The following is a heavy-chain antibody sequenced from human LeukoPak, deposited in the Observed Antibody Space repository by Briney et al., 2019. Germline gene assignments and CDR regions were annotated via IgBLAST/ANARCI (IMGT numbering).Heavy chain of an antibody. J-gene: IGHJ4*02. Sequence: GGSLRLSCAASGFTFDDYAMHWVRQAPGKGLEWVSGINWNSGSIGYADSVKGRFTISRDNAKNSLYLQMNSLRAEDTALYYCAKDRDDYGDYRAFDYWGQGTLVTVSS. V-gene: IGHV3-9*01. CDR2: INWNSGSI. CDR1: GFTFDDYA. CDR3: AKDRDDYGDYRAFDY. D-gene: IGHD4-17*01.